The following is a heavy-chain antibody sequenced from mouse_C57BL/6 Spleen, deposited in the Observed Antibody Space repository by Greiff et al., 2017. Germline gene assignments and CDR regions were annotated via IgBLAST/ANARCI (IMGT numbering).Heavy chain of an antibody. CDR2: IDPETGGT. Sequence: QVQLQQSGAELVRPGASVTLSCKASGYTFTDYEMHWVKQTPVHGLEWIGAIDPETGGTAYNQKFKGKAILTADKSSSTAYMELRSLTSEDSAVYYCTGNNEYDGGYAMDYWGQGTSVTVSS. D-gene: IGHD2-4*01. J-gene: IGHJ4*01. CDR3: TGNNEYDGGYAMDY. V-gene: IGHV1-15*01. CDR1: GYTFTDYE.